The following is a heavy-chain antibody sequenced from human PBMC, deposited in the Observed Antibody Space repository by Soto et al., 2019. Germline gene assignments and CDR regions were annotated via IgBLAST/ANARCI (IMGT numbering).Heavy chain of an antibody. CDR2: IIPIFGTP. J-gene: IGHJ4*02. CDR3: ARDRAPRGWSYLDL. Sequence: ASVKVSCKAFGGSFSDYASIWVRQAPGQGLEWMGGIIPIFGTPNYAQKFQDRVTFTAHESTNTAYMELSRLTSEDTAVYYCARDRAPRGWSYLDLWGQGTQVTVSS. D-gene: IGHD2-15*01. CDR1: GGSFSDYA. V-gene: IGHV1-69*13.